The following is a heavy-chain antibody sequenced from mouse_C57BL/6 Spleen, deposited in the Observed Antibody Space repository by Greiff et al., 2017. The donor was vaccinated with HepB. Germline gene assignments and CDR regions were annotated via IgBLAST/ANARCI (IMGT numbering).Heavy chain of an antibody. J-gene: IGHJ3*01. CDR2: IYPGSGST. CDR1: GYTFTSYW. V-gene: IGHV1-55*01. Sequence: QVQLKQPGAELVKPGASVKMSCKASGYTFTSYWITWVKQRPGQGLEWIGDIYPGSGSTNYNEKFKSKATLTVDTSSSTAYMQLSSLTSEDSAVYYGARTTDSNYEAWFAYWGQGTLVTVSA. CDR3: ARTTDSNYEAWFAY. D-gene: IGHD2-5*01.